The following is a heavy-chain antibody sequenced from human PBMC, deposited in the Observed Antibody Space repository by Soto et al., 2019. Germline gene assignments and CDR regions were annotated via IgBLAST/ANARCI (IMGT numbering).Heavy chain of an antibody. CDR3: AKDPLPTVTIPAWGMDV. CDR1: GFTFDDYT. V-gene: IGHV3-43*01. CDR2: ISWDGGST. D-gene: IGHD4-17*01. J-gene: IGHJ6*02. Sequence: EVQLVESGGVVVQPGGSLRLSCAASGFTFDDYTMHWVRQAPGKGLEWVSLISWDGGSTYYADSVKGRFTISRDNSKNSLYLQMNSLRTEDTALYYCAKDPLPTVTIPAWGMDVWGQGTTVTVSS.